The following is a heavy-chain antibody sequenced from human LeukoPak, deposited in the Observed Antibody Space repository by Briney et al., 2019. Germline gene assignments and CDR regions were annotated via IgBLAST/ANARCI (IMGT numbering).Heavy chain of an antibody. CDR1: RGSISSYY. CDR3: ARDILMVGATHYFDY. V-gene: IGHV4-4*07. CDR2: IYTSGST. J-gene: IGHJ4*02. D-gene: IGHD1-26*01. Sequence: PETLSLTCIVSRGSISSYYWSWIWQPAGKGVEWIGRIYTSGSTNYNPSLKSRVTISVDTSKNQFSLKVSSVTAADTAVYYCARDILMVGATHYFDYWGQGTLVTVSS.